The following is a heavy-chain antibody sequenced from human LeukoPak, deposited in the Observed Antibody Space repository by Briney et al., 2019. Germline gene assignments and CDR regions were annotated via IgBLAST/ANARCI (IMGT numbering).Heavy chain of an antibody. V-gene: IGHV3-23*01. CDR3: AKFYYDSSGRGNDAFDV. CDR1: GFTFSSYA. CDR2: ISGSGGST. Sequence: GGSLRLSCAASGFTFSSYAMSWVRQAPGKGLEWVSAISGSGGSTYYADSVKGRFTISRDNSKNTLYLQMSSLRAEDTAIFYCAKFYYDSSGRGNDAFDVWGQGTMVTVSS. D-gene: IGHD3-22*01. J-gene: IGHJ3*01.